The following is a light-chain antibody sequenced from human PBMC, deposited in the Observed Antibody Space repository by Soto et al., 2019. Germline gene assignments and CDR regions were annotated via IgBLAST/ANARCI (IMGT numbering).Light chain of an antibody. J-gene: IGKJ1*01. CDR1: QGISGY. Sequence: DIQLTQSPSFLSASVGDRVTITCRASQGISGYLAWYQQKPGKAPKLLIYAASTLQSGVPSRFSGSGSGTEFTLTISSLQPDDFATYYCQHYNSYSEAFGQGTKGDIK. V-gene: IGKV1-9*01. CDR2: AAS. CDR3: QHYNSYSEA.